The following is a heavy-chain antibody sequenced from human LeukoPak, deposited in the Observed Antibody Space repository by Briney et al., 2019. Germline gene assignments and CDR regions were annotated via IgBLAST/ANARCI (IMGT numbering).Heavy chain of an antibody. V-gene: IGHV1-8*01. J-gene: IGHJ4*02. CDR3: ARRYCISTGCSAFDY. CDR1: GYTFTNYD. Sequence: ASVKVSCKASGYTFTNYDINWVRQATGQGLEWMGWMNPNSGVSHSVDKFQGRVTMTRDTSIRTAYMELSGLRSDDTAVYYCARRYCISTGCSAFDYWGPGTPVTVSS. D-gene: IGHD2-2*01. CDR2: MNPNSGVS.